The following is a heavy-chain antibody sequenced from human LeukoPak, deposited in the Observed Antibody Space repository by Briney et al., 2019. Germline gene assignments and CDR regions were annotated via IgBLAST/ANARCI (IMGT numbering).Heavy chain of an antibody. D-gene: IGHD3-16*01. CDR2: INPNSGGT. CDR3: ARGGEGSYGMDV. J-gene: IGHJ6*02. Sequence: GASVKVSCKASGYTFTGKFTHWVRQAPGQGLEWMGWINPNSGGTNYAQKFQGRVTITRDTSISTAYMELSRLRSDDTAVYYCARGGEGSYGMDVWGQGTTVTVS. V-gene: IGHV1-2*02. CDR1: GYTFTGKF.